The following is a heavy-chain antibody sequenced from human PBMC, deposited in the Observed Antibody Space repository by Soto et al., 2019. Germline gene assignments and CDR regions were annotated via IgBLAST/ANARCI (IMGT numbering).Heavy chain of an antibody. J-gene: IGHJ6*02. CDR2: IIPILGIA. Sequence: QVQLVQSGAEVKKPGSSVKVSCKASGGTFSSYTISWVRQAPGQGLEWMGRIIPILGIANYAQKFQGRVTIPADQSTSTAYMELSSLRSGDTAVYYCARDARYCSGGSCYPRGGMAVWGQGTTVTVSS. CDR3: ARDARYCSGGSCYPRGGMAV. V-gene: IGHV1-69*08. D-gene: IGHD2-15*01. CDR1: GGTFSSYT.